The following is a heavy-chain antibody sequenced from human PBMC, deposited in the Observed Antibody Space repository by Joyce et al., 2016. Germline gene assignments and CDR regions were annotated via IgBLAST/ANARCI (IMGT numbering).Heavy chain of an antibody. V-gene: IGHV1-18*01. CDR1: GYTFHNYG. D-gene: IGHD5-18*01. CDR3: ARVSNDVVDTPMVW. J-gene: IGHJ4*02. Sequence: QVQVVQSGAEVKRPGASVRVSCKASGYTFHNYGIGWVRQAPGQGLEGMGWISAYNGMTKYAQRFQGRVTMTTQTVTSTAFLEVRSLRADDTAVYYCARVSNDVVDTPMVWWGRGTLVTVSS. CDR2: ISAYNGMT.